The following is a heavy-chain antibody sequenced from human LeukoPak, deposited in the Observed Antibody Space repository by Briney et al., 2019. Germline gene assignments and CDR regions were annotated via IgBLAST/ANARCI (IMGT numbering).Heavy chain of an antibody. J-gene: IGHJ6*02. Sequence: SETLSLTCTVSGGSISSYYWSWIREPAGKGLEWIGRIYTSGSTNYNPSLKSRVTMSVDTSKNQFSLKLSSVTAADTAVYYCARDHPHPLVPAASPLYGMDVWGQGTTVTVSS. CDR3: ARDHPHPLVPAASPLYGMDV. D-gene: IGHD2-2*01. CDR2: IYTSGST. V-gene: IGHV4-4*07. CDR1: GGSISSYY.